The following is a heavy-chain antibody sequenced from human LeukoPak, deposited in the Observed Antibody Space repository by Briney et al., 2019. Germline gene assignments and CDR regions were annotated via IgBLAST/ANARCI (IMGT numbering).Heavy chain of an antibody. V-gene: IGHV3-49*03. CDR2: IRSKAYGGTT. CDR3: SRDRGGSYRFDY. J-gene: IGHJ4*02. CDR1: GFTFGDYG. Sequence: GGSLRLSCTVSGFTFGDYGMSWFRQAPGKGLEWVGFIRSKAYGGTTEYAASVKGRFTISRDDSRSIAYLQMNSLKTEDTAMYYCSRDRGGSYRFDYWGQGTLVTVSS. D-gene: IGHD1-26*01.